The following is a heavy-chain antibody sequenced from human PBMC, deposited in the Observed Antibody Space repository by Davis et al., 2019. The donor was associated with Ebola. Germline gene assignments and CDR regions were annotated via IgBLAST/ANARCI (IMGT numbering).Heavy chain of an antibody. CDR1: GFTFSSYA. CDR2: ISGSGDTT. J-gene: IGHJ4*02. Sequence: PGGSLRLSCAASGFTFSSYAVSWVRQAPGKGLEWVSTISGSGDTTYYADSVKGRFTISRDNSKNTVYLQMNSLRAEDTAVYYCAKGDEVRAVRNYFDYWGQGTLVTVSS. CDR3: AKGDEVRAVRNYFDY. D-gene: IGHD3-10*01. V-gene: IGHV3-23*01.